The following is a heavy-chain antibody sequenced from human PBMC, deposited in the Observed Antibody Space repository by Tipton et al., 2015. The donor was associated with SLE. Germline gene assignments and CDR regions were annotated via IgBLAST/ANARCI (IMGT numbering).Heavy chain of an antibody. CDR2: IQTSGST. Sequence: TLSLTCSVSGGSFSSGNYYRSWIRQPAGKGLEWLGYIQTSGSTNYNPSLKGRVTISIDTSKNQLSRKLRSVTAADTAVYFCAREAYSYDNWGQGILVTVSS. V-gene: IGHV4-61*09. CDR3: AREAYSYDN. J-gene: IGHJ4*02. D-gene: IGHD3-10*01. CDR1: GGSFSSGNYY.